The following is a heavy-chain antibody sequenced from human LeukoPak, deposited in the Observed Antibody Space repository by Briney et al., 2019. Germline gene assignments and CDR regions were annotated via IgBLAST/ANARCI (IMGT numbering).Heavy chain of an antibody. CDR1: GFTFSSYW. J-gene: IGHJ4*02. D-gene: IGHD4-11*01. V-gene: IGHV3-7*01. Sequence: GGALRLSCAGSGFTFSSYWMRWVGQAPGKGLEWVANIKQDGSEKYYVDSVKGRSTISRDNAKNSLYPQMNSLRAEDTAVYYCARASTVRKVPPGAVDYWGQGTLVTVSS. CDR3: ARASTVRKVPPGAVDY. CDR2: IKQDGSEK.